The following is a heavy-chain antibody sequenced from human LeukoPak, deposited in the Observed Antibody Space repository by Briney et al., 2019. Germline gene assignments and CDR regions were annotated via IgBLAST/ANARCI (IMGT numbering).Heavy chain of an antibody. CDR1: GYTFTSYG. V-gene: IGHV1-18*01. CDR3: ARDLADFWSGYYSDY. D-gene: IGHD3-3*01. J-gene: IGHJ4*02. Sequence: ASVKVSCKASGYTFTSYGISWVRQAPGQGLKWMGWISAYNGNTNYAQKLQGRVTMTTDTSTSTAYMELRILRSDDTAVYYCARDLADFWSGYYSDYWGQGTLVTVSS. CDR2: ISAYNGNT.